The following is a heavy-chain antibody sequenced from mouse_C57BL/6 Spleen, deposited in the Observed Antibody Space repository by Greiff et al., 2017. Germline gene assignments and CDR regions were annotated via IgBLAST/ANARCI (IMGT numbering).Heavy chain of an antibody. CDR1: GFTFTDYY. V-gene: IGHV1-26*01. CDR2: INTNNGGT. J-gene: IGHJ3*01. Sequence: VQLLQSGPELVKPGASVKISCTASGFTFTDYYMNWVQQSHGTSLEWIGDINTNNGGTSYNQKFKGRATLTADKSSSPDYMELRSLASEDSSVYYCARFPFAYWGQGTLVTVSA. CDR3: ARFPFAY.